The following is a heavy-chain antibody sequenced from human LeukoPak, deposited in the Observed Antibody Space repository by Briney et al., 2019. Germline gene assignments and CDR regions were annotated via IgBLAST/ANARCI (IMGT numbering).Heavy chain of an antibody. D-gene: IGHD3-16*01. CDR2: INPKTGDT. V-gene: IGHV1-2*02. CDR1: GYSFIHYV. J-gene: IGHJ5*02. CDR3: ARDFTMGDDQGWFDP. Sequence: ASVKVSCKASGYSFIHYVIHWVRQAPGQGLECMGWINPKTGDTKYVEKFQGRIIMTRDTSINTAYMELSRLSSDDTAMYYCARDFTMGDDQGWFDPWGQETLITVSS.